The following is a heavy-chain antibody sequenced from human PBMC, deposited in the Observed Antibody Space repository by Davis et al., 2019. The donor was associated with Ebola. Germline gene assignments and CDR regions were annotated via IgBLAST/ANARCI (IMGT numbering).Heavy chain of an antibody. CDR3: ARQGGIPYQGALDI. Sequence: GESLKISCAASGFTFSSYWMSWVRQAPGKGLEWVANIKQDGSEKYYVDSVKGRITISGDNAKNSLYVQMNSLRAEDTAVYYCARQGGIPYQGALDIWGQGTMVTVSS. D-gene: IGHD5-18*01. V-gene: IGHV3-7*01. CDR2: IKQDGSEK. J-gene: IGHJ3*02. CDR1: GFTFSSYW.